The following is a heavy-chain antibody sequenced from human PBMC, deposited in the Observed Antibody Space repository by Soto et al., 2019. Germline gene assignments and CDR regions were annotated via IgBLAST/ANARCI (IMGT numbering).Heavy chain of an antibody. CDR2: ISGSGGST. CDR3: AKHPAGWGENLVGATSAFDY. CDR1: GFTFSSYA. Sequence: GGSLRLSCAASGFTFSSYAMSWVRQAPGKGLEWVSAISGSGGSTYYADSVKGRFTISRDNSKNTLYLQMNSLRAEDTAVYYCAKHPAGWGENLVGATSAFDYWGQGTLVTVSS. D-gene: IGHD1-26*01. J-gene: IGHJ4*02. V-gene: IGHV3-23*01.